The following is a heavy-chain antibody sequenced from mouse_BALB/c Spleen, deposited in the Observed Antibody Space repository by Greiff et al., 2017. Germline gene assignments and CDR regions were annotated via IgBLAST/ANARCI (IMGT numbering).Heavy chain of an antibody. V-gene: IGHV5-17*02. Sequence: EVHLVESGGGLVQPGGSRKLSCAASGFTFSSFGMHWVRQAPEKGLEWVAYISSGSSTIYYADTVKGRFTISRDNPKNTLFLQMTSLRSEDTAMYYCARFDYYGSSLDYWGQGTTLTVSS. J-gene: IGHJ2*01. CDR2: ISSGSSTI. D-gene: IGHD1-1*01. CDR3: ARFDYYGSSLDY. CDR1: GFTFSSFG.